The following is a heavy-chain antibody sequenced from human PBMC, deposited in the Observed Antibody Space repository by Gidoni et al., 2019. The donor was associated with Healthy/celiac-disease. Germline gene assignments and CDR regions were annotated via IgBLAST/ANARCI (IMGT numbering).Heavy chain of an antibody. D-gene: IGHD2-15*01. Sequence: EVQLVESGGGLVKPGGSLRLSCAAAGFTFSNAWMNWVRQPPGKGLEWVGRIKSKTDGGTTDYAAPVKGRFTISRDDSKNTLYLQINSLKTEDTAVYYCTTEMGLLYYGMDVWGQGTTVTVSS. J-gene: IGHJ6*02. V-gene: IGHV3-15*07. CDR1: GFTFSNAW. CDR3: TTEMGLLYYGMDV. CDR2: IKSKTDGGTT.